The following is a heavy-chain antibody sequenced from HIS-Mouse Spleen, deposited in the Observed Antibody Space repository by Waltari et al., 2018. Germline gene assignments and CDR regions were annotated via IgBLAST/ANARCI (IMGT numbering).Heavy chain of an antibody. D-gene: IGHD6-19*01. V-gene: IGHV3-53*02. Sequence: EVQLVETGGGLIQPGGSLRLSCAASGFIVRSNYMSGVSQAPGKGLEWVSVIDSGGSTYYADSVKGRFTISRDNSKNTLYLQMNSLRAEDTAVYYCARDDPYSSGWYDFDYWGQGTLVTVSS. J-gene: IGHJ4*02. CDR2: IDSGGST. CDR1: GFIVRSNY. CDR3: ARDDPYSSGWYDFDY.